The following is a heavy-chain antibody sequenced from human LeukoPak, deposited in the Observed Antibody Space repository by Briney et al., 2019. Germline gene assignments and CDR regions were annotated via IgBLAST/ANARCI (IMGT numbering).Heavy chain of an antibody. CDR1: GFTFSRYT. D-gene: IGHD2-21*01. CDR2: ISEDGRNK. CDR3: VSGDFRF. Sequence: GRSLRLSCAVSGFTFSRYTMHWVRQAPGKGLEWVTVISEDGRNKFYAESVKGRFTVSRDNSKNMLLLQMNSLRREDTAVYYCVSGDFRFWGQGTLVTVSS. V-gene: IGHV3-30*04. J-gene: IGHJ4*02.